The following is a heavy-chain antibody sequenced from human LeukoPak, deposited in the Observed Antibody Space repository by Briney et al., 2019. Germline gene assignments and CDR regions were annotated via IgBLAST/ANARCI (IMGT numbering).Heavy chain of an antibody. CDR3: ARGSGITHEGDDY. D-gene: IGHD3-10*01. J-gene: IGHJ4*02. Sequence: SVKVSCKASGGTFSSYAISWVRQAPGQGLEWMGRIIPILGIANYAQKFQGRVTITADKSTSTAYMELSSLRSEDTAVYYCARGSGITHEGDDYWGQGTLVTVSS. V-gene: IGHV1-69*04. CDR1: GGTFSSYA. CDR2: IIPILGIA.